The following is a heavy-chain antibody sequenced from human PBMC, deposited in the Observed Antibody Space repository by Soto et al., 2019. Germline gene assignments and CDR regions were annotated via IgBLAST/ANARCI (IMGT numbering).Heavy chain of an antibody. CDR1: RYRFTTYD. Sequence: GAAVKVSSKASRYRFTTYDISWVRQAPGQGLAGTGRISGDTGGTIDAQKVRERTTMATATSTRTAYMDVRSLRSDDTAVYYCAGESGNGAGIHHYAMEVWGQGTTVTVS. V-gene: IGHV1-18*01. J-gene: IGHJ6*02. CDR3: AGESGNGAGIHHYAMEV. D-gene: IGHD1-26*01. CDR2: ISGDTGGT.